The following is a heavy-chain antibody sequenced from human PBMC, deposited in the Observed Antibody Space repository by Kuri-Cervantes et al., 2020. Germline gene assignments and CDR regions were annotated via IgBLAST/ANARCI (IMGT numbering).Heavy chain of an antibody. Sequence: SLKISCAASGFTFDDYAMHWVRQAPGKGLEWVSGISWNSGSIGCADSVKGRFTISRDNAKNSLYLQMNSLRAEDTALYYCAKGSGQAREIDYWGQGTLVTVSS. CDR2: ISWNSGSI. CDR1: GFTFDDYA. D-gene: IGHD6-25*01. J-gene: IGHJ4*02. CDR3: AKGSGQAREIDY. V-gene: IGHV3-9*01.